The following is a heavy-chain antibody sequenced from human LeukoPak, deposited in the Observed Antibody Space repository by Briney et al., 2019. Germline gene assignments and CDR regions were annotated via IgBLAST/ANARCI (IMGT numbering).Heavy chain of an antibody. V-gene: IGHV4-59*01. CDR3: ARGGPGSARYFDY. CDR2: IYYSGST. CDR1: GGSISSYY. J-gene: IGHJ4*02. Sequence: SETLSLTCTVSGGSISSYYWSWIRQPPGKGLEWIGYIYYSGSTNYNPSLKSRVTISVDTSKNQFSLKLSSVTAADTAVYYCARGGPGSARYFDYWGQGTLVTVSS. D-gene: IGHD3-10*01.